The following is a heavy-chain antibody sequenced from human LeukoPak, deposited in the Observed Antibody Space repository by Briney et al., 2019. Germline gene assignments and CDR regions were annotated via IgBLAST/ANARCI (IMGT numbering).Heavy chain of an antibody. V-gene: IGHV4-39*07. J-gene: IGHJ4*02. CDR2: IYYSGST. CDR3: ARDRRGYSYGLDY. CDR1: GGSISSSSYF. Sequence: SETLSLTCTVSGGSISSSSYFWAWIRQLPGKGLEWIGSIYYSGSTYYNPSLNSRVTISVDTSKNQFSLKLSSVTAADTAVYYCARDRRGYSYGLDYWGQGTLVTVSS. D-gene: IGHD5-18*01.